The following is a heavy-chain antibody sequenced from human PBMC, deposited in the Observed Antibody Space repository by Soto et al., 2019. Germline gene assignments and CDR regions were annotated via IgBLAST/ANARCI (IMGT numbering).Heavy chain of an antibody. Sequence: GESLKISCKGSGYSFTNYWIGWVRQMPGKGLEWMGIIYPGDSDTRYSPSFQGQVTISADKSISTAYLQWSSLKASDTAMYYCARQDGGYYYDTSGYYSSMEVWGQGTTVTVSS. CDR3: ARQDGGYYYDTSGYYSSMEV. CDR2: IYPGDSDT. D-gene: IGHD3-22*01. CDR1: GYSFTNYW. J-gene: IGHJ6*02. V-gene: IGHV5-51*01.